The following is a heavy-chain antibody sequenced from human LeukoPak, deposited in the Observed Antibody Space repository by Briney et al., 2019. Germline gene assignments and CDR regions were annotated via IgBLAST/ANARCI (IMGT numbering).Heavy chain of an antibody. CDR1: GFTFSSYG. CDR3: AGGASYFDY. CDR2: ISYDGSNK. D-gene: IGHD1-26*01. V-gene: IGHV3-30*03. Sequence: PGGSLRLSWAASGFTFSSYGMHWVRQAPGKGLEWVAVISYDGSNKYYADSVKGRFTISRDNSKNTLYLQMNSLRAEDTAVYYCAGGASYFDYWGQGTLVTVSS. J-gene: IGHJ4*02.